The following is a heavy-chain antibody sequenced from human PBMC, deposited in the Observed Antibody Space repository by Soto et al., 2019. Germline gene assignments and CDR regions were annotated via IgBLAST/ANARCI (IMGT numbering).Heavy chain of an antibody. CDR2: ISAYNGNT. Sequence: GASVKVSCKASGYTFTSYGISWVRQAPGQGLEWMGWISAYNGNTNYAQKLQGRVTMTTDTSTSTAYMELRSLISDDTAVYYFARERYDILTGYYWPTDYYYYYGMDVWGQGTTVTVSS. CDR3: ARERYDILTGYYWPTDYYYYYGMDV. V-gene: IGHV1-18*01. D-gene: IGHD3-9*01. CDR1: GYTFTSYG. J-gene: IGHJ6*02.